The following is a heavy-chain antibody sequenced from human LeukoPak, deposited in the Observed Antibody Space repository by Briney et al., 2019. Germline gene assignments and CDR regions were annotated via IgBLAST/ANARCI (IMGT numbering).Heavy chain of an antibody. V-gene: IGHV4-4*07. CDR2: IYTSGST. Sequence: SETLSLTCTGSGGSISSYYWSWIRQPAGKGLEWIGRIYTSGSTNYNPSLKSRVTMSVDTSKNQFSLKLSSVTAADTAVYYCARVRDTAMGDYFDYWGQGTLVTVSS. CDR1: GGSISSYY. D-gene: IGHD5-18*01. CDR3: ARVRDTAMGDYFDY. J-gene: IGHJ4*02.